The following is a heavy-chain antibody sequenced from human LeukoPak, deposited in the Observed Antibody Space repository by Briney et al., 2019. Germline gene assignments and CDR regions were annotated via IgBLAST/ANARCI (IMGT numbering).Heavy chain of an antibody. CDR2: INPNSGGT. V-gene: IGHV1-2*02. J-gene: IGHJ4*02. CDR1: GYTFRGYY. CDR3: ARDRSGYQTDY. D-gene: IGHD3-22*01. Sequence: GASVKVSCKASGYTFRGYYMHWVRQAPGQGLEWMGWINPNSGGTNYAQKFQGRVTMTGDTSISTAYMELSRLTSDDTAVYYCARDRSGYQTDYWGQGTLVTVSS.